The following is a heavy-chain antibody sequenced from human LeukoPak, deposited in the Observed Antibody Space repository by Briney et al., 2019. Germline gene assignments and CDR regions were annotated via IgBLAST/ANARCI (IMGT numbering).Heavy chain of an antibody. J-gene: IGHJ5*02. CDR1: GGSFSGYY. V-gene: IGHV4-34*01. CDR3: ARGLRLWFGESFRNWFDP. Sequence: SETLSLTCAVYGGSFSGYYWSWIRQPPGKGLEWIGEINHSGSTNYNPSLKSRVTISVDTSRNQFSLKLSSVTAADTAVYYCARGLRLWFGESFRNWFDPWGQGTLVTVSS. D-gene: IGHD3-10*01. CDR2: INHSGST.